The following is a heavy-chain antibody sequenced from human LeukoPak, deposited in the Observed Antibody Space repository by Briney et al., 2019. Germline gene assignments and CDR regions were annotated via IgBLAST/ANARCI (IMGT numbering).Heavy chain of an antibody. J-gene: IGHJ6*02. D-gene: IGHD6-19*01. Sequence: SETLSLTCTVSGGSISSYYWSWIRQPPGKGLEWIGYIYYSGSTNYNPSLKSRVTISVDTSKNQFSLKLSSVTAADTAVYYCARQVRSYSSGRYTEDYYYYGMDVWGQGTTVTVSS. CDR1: GGSISSYY. CDR3: ARQVRSYSSGRYTEDYYYYGMDV. CDR2: IYYSGST. V-gene: IGHV4-59*08.